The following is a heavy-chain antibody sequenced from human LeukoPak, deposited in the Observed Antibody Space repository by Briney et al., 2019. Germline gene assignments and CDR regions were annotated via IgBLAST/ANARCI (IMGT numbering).Heavy chain of an antibody. CDR2: IYYSGST. CDR3: ARIPYDSSGYEPLTTRGAFDI. D-gene: IGHD3-22*01. CDR1: GGSISSGGYY. J-gene: IGHJ3*02. V-gene: IGHV4-61*08. Sequence: SETLSLTCTVSGGSISSGGYYWSWIRQPPGKGLEWIGYIYYSGSTNYNPSLKSRVTISVDTSKNQFSLKLSSVTAADTAVYYCARIPYDSSGYEPLTTRGAFDIWGQGTMVTVSS.